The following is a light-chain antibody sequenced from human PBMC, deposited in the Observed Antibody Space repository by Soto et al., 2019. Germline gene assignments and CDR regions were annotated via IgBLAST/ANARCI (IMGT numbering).Light chain of an antibody. CDR3: SSYAGSSNV. CDR2: EVS. V-gene: IGLV2-14*01. Sequence: QSDLNQPASVSGSPGQSITISCTGTSSDVGGYNYVSWYQQHPGKAPKLMIYEVSYRPSGVSDRFSGSKSGNTASLTISGLQAEDEADYYCSSYAGSSNVFGTGTKLTVL. CDR1: SSDVGGYNY. J-gene: IGLJ1*01.